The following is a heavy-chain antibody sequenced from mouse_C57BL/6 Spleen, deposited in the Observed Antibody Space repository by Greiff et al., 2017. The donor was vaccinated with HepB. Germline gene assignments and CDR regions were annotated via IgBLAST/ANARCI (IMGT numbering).Heavy chain of an antibody. CDR3: AGNYWYFDV. V-gene: IGHV3-6*01. J-gene: IGHJ1*03. Sequence: VQLKESGPGLVKPSQSLSLTCSVTGYSITSGYYWNWIRQFPGNKLEWMGYISYDGSNNYNPSLKNRISITRDTSKNQFFLKLNSVTTEDTATYYCAGNYWYFDVWGTGTTVTVSS. CDR2: ISYDGSN. D-gene: IGHD2-1*01. CDR1: GYSITSGYY.